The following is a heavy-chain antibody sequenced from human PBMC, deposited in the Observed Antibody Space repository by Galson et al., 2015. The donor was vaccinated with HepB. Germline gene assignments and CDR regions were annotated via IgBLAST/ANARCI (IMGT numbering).Heavy chain of an antibody. J-gene: IGHJ4*02. CDR2: ITSSGSTI. Sequence: SLRLSCAASGFTFSDYYMSWIRQAPGKGLEWVSYITSSGSTIYYADSVKGRFAISRDNARNSLYLQMNSLRAEDTAVYYCAGTSRGYCSNTSCYRGFDYWGQGTLVTVSS. V-gene: IGHV3-11*01. CDR3: AGTSRGYCSNTSCYRGFDY. CDR1: GFTFSDYY. D-gene: IGHD2-2*01.